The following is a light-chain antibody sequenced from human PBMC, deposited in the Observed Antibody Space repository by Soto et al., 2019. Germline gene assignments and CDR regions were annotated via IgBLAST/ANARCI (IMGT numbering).Light chain of an antibody. Sequence: QSALTQPASVSGSPGQSITISCTGTSSDVGGYNHVSWYQQVPGKAPKVMIYDVNKRPSGVSNRFSGSKSGNTASLTISGLQAEDEAEYYCSSYTSSSTRILFGGGTKVTVL. V-gene: IGLV2-14*01. CDR3: SSYTSSSTRIL. CDR2: DVN. J-gene: IGLJ2*01. CDR1: SSDVGGYNH.